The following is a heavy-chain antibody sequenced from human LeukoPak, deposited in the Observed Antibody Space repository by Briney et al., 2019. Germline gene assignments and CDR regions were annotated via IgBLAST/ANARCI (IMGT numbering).Heavy chain of an antibody. D-gene: IGHD2-2*01. CDR2: INPNSGGT. V-gene: IGHV1-2*02. CDR3: ARGYCSSTSCYDYFDY. J-gene: IGHJ4*02. Sequence: ASVKVSCKASGYTFTGYYMHWVRQAPGQGLEWMGWINPNSGGTNYAQKFQGRVTMTRDTSISTAYMELSRRRSDDTAVYYCARGYCSSTSCYDYFDYWGQGTLVTVSS. CDR1: GYTFTGYY.